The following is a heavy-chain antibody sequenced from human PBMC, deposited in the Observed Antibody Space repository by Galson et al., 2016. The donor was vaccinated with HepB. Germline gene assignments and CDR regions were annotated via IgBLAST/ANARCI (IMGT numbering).Heavy chain of an antibody. D-gene: IGHD6-6*01. Sequence: SLRLSCAASGFNFRTYWMSWVRQAPGKGLEWVAYINQGGSGKYYVDSVKGRFTISRDNAKNSLYLQMNSLRAEDTAVYYCARHSISPGDYWGQGTLVTVSS. CDR1: GFNFRTYW. V-gene: IGHV3-7*03. CDR2: INQGGSGK. CDR3: ARHSISPGDY. J-gene: IGHJ4*02.